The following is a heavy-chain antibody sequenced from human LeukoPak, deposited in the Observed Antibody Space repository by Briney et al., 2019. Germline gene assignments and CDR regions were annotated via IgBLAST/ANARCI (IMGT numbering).Heavy chain of an antibody. CDR2: INPNSGGT. V-gene: IGHV1-2*02. Sequence: GASVKVSCKASGYTFTGYYMHWVRQAPGQGLEWMGWINPNSGGTNYAQKFQGRVTMIRDTSISTAYMELSRLRSDDTAVYYFARPMSSGWDMTFDYWGQGTLVTVSS. J-gene: IGHJ4*02. CDR3: ARPMSSGWDMTFDY. D-gene: IGHD6-19*01. CDR1: GYTFTGYY.